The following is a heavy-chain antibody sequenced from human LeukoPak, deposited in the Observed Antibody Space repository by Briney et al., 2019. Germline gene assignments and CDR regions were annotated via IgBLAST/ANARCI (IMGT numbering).Heavy chain of an antibody. CDR2: ISYDGSNK. J-gene: IGHJ3*02. V-gene: IGHV3-30*18. CDR3: AKAHTVTTFHAFDI. Sequence: PGRSLRLSCAASGFTFSSYGMHWVRQALGKGLEWVAVISYDGSNKYYADSVKGRFTVSRDNSKNTLYLQMNSLRAEDTAVYYCAKAHTVTTFHAFDIWGQGTMVTVSS. D-gene: IGHD4-17*01. CDR1: GFTFSSYG.